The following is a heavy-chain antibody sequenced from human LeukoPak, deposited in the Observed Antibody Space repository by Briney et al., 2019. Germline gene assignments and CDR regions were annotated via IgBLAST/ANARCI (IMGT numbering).Heavy chain of an antibody. V-gene: IGHV3-74*01. D-gene: IGHD4-17*01. CDR2: INTDGSST. CDR3: ARPHVSTVSNWFDL. Sequence: GGSLRLSCAASGFTFSTYWMHWVRQAPGKGLVWVSRINTDGSSTSYADSVKGRFTISRDNAKNTLFLQMNSLRAEDTAVYYCARPHVSTVSNWFDLWGQGTLVTVSS. J-gene: IGHJ5*02. CDR1: GFTFSTYW.